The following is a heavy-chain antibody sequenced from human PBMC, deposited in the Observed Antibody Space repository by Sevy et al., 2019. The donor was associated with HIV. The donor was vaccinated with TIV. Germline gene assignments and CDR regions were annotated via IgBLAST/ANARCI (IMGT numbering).Heavy chain of an antibody. CDR3: ARDSLELLWFGDY. Sequence: GGSLRLSCAASGFTFSSYSMNWVRQAPGKGLEWVSSISSSSSYIYYADSVKGRFTISRDNAKNSLYLQMNSLRAEDTAVYYCARDSLELLWFGDYWGQGTLVTVSS. J-gene: IGHJ4*02. D-gene: IGHD3-10*01. V-gene: IGHV3-21*01. CDR1: GFTFSSYS. CDR2: ISSSSSYI.